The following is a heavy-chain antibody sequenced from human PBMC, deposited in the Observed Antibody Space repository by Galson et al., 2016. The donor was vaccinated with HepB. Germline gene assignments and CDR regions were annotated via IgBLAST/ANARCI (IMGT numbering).Heavy chain of an antibody. Sequence: SVKVSCKASGFAFHTSAVQWVRQARGHRLEWIGVIVAGNGHTNYAQKFRERVTITRDLSTSTAFMEVSGLRADDSAIYFCAAVSWHDFCYWGQGTLVTVSS. D-gene: IGHD1-1*01. CDR3: AAVSWHDFCY. V-gene: IGHV1-58*01. CDR1: GFAFHTSA. J-gene: IGHJ4*02. CDR2: IVAGNGHT.